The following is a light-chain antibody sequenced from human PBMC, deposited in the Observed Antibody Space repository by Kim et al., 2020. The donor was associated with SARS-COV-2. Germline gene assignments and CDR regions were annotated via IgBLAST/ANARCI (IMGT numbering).Light chain of an antibody. CDR3: QAWDSSTAV. J-gene: IGLJ2*01. CDR1: KLGDKY. Sequence: SCELTQPPSVSVSPGQTASITCSGDKLGDKYACWYQQKPGQSPVLVIYQDSKRPSGIPERFSGSNSGNTATLTISGTQAMDEADYYCQAWDSSTAVFGGGTQLTVL. V-gene: IGLV3-1*01. CDR2: QDS.